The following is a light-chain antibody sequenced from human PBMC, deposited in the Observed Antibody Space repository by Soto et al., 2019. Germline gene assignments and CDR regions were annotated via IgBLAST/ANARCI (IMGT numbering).Light chain of an antibody. CDR2: GAS. CDR1: QSVSSSY. Sequence: EIVMTHSQATLSVSPCERATLSFSASQSVSSSYLAWYQQKPGQAPRLLIYGASSRATGIPDRFSGSGSGTDFTLTISRLEPEDFAVYYCQQYGDSPLTFGQGTKVDI. CDR3: QQYGDSPLT. V-gene: IGKV3-20*01. J-gene: IGKJ1*01.